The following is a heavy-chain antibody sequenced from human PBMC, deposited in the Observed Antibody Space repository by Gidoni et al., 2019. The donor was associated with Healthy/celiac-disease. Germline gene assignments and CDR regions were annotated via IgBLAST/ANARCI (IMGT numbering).Heavy chain of an antibody. D-gene: IGHD3-10*01. CDR2: NPSGGST. Sequence: NPSGGSTSYAQKFQGRVTMTRDTSTSTVYMELSSLRSEDTAVYYCARANYYGSGSYYNNWFDPWGQGTLVTVSS. J-gene: IGHJ5*02. CDR3: ARANYYGSGSYYNNWFDP. V-gene: IGHV1-46*01.